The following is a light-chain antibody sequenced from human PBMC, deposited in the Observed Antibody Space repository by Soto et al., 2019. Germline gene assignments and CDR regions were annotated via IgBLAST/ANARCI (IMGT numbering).Light chain of an antibody. CDR2: DAS. Sequence: EIVMTQSPATLSVSPGERATLSCRASQSVGSNLAWYQQKPGQAPRLLIYDASTRATGFPARFNGSGSGTEFILAISSLQSEDFAVYYCQQYNIWPRSFGGGTKVEIK. CDR3: QQYNIWPRS. V-gene: IGKV3-15*01. J-gene: IGKJ4*01. CDR1: QSVGSN.